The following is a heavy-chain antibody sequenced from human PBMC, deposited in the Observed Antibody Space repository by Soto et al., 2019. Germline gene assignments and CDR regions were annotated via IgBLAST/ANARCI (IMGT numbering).Heavy chain of an antibody. CDR1: GGSISSGGYS. D-gene: IGHD3-9*01. V-gene: IGHV4-30-2*01. CDR2: IYHSGST. Sequence: QLQLQESGSGLVKPPQTLSLTCAVSGGSISSGGYSWSWIRQPPGKGLEWIGYIYHSGSTYYNPSLKSRVTISVDRSKNQFSLKLSSVTAADTAVYYCARVSDYDILTGGGWFDPWGQGTLVTVSS. J-gene: IGHJ5*02. CDR3: ARVSDYDILTGGGWFDP.